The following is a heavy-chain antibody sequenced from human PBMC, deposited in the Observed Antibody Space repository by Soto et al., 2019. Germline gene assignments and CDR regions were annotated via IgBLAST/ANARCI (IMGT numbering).Heavy chain of an antibody. V-gene: IGHV3-30-3*01. J-gene: IGHJ3*02. CDR2: ISYDGSNK. Sequence: QVQLVESGGGVVQPGRSLRLSCAASGFTFSSYAMHWVRQAPGRGLGWVAVISYDGSNKYYADSVKGRFPISRDNSKNTRYLQINSLRGADTAVYYCARDSIEGGGAFDIWGQGTMVTVSS. D-gene: IGHD3-16*01. CDR1: GFTFSSYA. CDR3: ARDSIEGGGAFDI.